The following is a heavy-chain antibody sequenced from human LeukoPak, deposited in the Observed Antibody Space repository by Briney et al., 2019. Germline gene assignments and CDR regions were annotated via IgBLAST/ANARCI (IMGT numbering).Heavy chain of an antibody. Sequence: SETLSLTCTVSGGSISSGGYYWSWIRQPPGKGLEWIGRIYTSGSTNYNPSLKSRVTISVDTSKNQFSLKLSSVTAADTAVYYCARAPFEYSSSLDYWGQGTLVTVSS. J-gene: IGHJ4*02. CDR3: ARAPFEYSSSLDY. V-gene: IGHV4-61*02. CDR2: IYTSGST. D-gene: IGHD6-6*01. CDR1: GGSISSGGYY.